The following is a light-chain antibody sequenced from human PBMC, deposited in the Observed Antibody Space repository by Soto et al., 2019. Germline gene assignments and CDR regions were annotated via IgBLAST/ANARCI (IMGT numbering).Light chain of an antibody. J-gene: IGKJ4*01. CDR3: QQSNSFSLT. CDR2: AAS. V-gene: IGKV1-12*01. Sequence: DIQMTQSPSSVSASVGDRVTITCRASQGISSSLAWYQQKPGEAPKLLIYAASSLQSWVPSRFSGSGSGIDFTLTISSLQPEDFATYYCQQSNSFSLTFGGGTKVEIK. CDR1: QGISSS.